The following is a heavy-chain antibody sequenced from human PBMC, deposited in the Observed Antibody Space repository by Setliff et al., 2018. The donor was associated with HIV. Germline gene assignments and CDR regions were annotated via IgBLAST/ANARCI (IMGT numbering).Heavy chain of an antibody. V-gene: IGHV4-4*09. CDR1: GGSISSYY. CDR3: ARRDYNFSGTFDI. Sequence: PSETLSLTCTASGGSISSYYWSWIRQPPGKGLEWIGYIYTSGSINYNPSLKSRVTISIDTSKNQFSLRLDSVTAADTAVYYCARRDYNFSGTFDIWGQGTMVTVSS. CDR2: IYTSGSI. J-gene: IGHJ3*02. D-gene: IGHD3-3*01.